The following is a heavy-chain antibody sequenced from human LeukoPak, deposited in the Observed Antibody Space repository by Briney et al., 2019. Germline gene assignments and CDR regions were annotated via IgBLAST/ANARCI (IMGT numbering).Heavy chain of an antibody. Sequence: ASVKVSCKAAVYTFTCYYMHWVRQAPGQGLEWRGWINPNSGGTNYAQKFQGWVTMTRDTSISTPYMELSRMRSDHTAVYYCARGRMNYDILTGYGSYSNWGQGTLVTVSS. J-gene: IGHJ4*02. CDR3: ARGRMNYDILTGYGSYSN. CDR2: INPNSGGT. D-gene: IGHD3-9*01. V-gene: IGHV1-2*04. CDR1: VYTFTCYY.